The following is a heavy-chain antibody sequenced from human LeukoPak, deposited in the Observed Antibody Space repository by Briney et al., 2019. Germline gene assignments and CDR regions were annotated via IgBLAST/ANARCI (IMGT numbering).Heavy chain of an antibody. CDR2: IYYSGST. Sequence: SETLSLTCTVSGGSISSGGYYWSWIRQHPGKGLEWIGYIYYSGSTYYNPSLKSRVTVSVDTSKNQFSLKLSSVTAADTVVYYCARVGDYYDSSGSDYWGQGTLVTVSS. V-gene: IGHV4-31*03. J-gene: IGHJ4*02. D-gene: IGHD3-22*01. CDR1: GGSISSGGYY. CDR3: ARVGDYYDSSGSDY.